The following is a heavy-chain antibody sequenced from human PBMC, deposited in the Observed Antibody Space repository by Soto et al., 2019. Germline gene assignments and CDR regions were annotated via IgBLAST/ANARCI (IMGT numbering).Heavy chain of an antibody. J-gene: IGHJ4*02. Sequence: PGGSLRLSCAASGFTFSDAWMNWVSQAPGKGLEWVGRIKTKTDGGTTDYAAPVKGRFTISRDDSKNTLYLQMNSLKTEDTAVYYCTVHRSLWFGDSTLDYWGQGTLVTVSP. CDR3: TVHRSLWFGDSTLDY. CDR1: GFTFSDAW. D-gene: IGHD3-10*01. CDR2: IKTKTDGGTT. V-gene: IGHV3-15*07.